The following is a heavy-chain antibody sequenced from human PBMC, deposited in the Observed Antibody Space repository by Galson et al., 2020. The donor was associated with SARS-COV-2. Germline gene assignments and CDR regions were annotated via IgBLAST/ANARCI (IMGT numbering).Heavy chain of an antibody. V-gene: IGHV3-48*01. CDR3: APDTAMGYYYYGMDV. D-gene: IGHD5-18*01. J-gene: IGHJ6*02. CDR1: GFTFSSYS. CDR2: ISSSSSTI. Sequence: PGGSLRLSCAASGFTFSSYSMNWVRQAPGKGLEWVSYISSSSSTIYYADSVKGRFTISRDNAKNSLYLQMNSLRAEDTAVYYCAPDTAMGYYYYGMDVWGQGTTVTVSS.